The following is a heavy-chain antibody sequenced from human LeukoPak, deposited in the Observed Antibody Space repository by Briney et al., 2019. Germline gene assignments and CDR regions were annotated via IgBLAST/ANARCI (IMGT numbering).Heavy chain of an antibody. CDR3: ARRQTYFDY. J-gene: IGHJ4*02. Sequence: SETLSLTCTVSGGSISPYSGGGFRSPPGRGLEWIGYIYTDGSTKYNPSLKSRVTISLDTSKNQFSLKLSSVTAADTAVYYCARRQTYFDYWGQGTLVTVSS. CDR1: GGSISPYS. V-gene: IGHV4-4*09. CDR2: IYTDGST.